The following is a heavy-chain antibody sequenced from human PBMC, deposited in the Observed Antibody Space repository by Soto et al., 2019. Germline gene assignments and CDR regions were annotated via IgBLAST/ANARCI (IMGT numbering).Heavy chain of an antibody. J-gene: IGHJ5*02. D-gene: IGHD3-16*01. CDR3: ARDHEAGGMGWFAP. CDR2: ITGSGNAQ. Sequence: SGGALVQPGGSLRLSCVASGFTFSKFEMIWVRQAAGKGLEWLSYITGSGNAQHYANSVRGRFTISRDNAKNSLYLQLRGVRGDDTAVYYCARDHEAGGMGWFAPWGEGTLVTVSS. V-gene: IGHV3-48*03. CDR1: GFTFSKFE.